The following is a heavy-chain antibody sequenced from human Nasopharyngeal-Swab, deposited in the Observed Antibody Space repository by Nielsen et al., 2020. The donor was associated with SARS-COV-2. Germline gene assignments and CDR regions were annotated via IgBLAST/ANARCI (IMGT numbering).Heavy chain of an antibody. V-gene: IGHV1-18*01. CDR1: GYTFTTYG. Sequence: ASVKVFCKASGYTFTTYGISWVRQAPGQGLEWMGWISSYNGNTNYAQKLQGRVTMTTDTSTSTAYMELTSLRSDDTAVYYCARVLVGKYSSSSSLYYSYGMDVWGQGTTVTVSS. J-gene: IGHJ6*02. CDR3: ARVLVGKYSSSSSLYYSYGMDV. D-gene: IGHD6-6*01. CDR2: ISSYNGNT.